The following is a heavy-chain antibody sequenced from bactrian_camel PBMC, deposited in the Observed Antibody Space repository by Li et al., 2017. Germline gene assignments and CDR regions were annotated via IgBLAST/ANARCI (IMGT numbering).Heavy chain of an antibody. J-gene: IGHJ4*01. CDR1: GFTFGSAA. V-gene: IGHV3S40*01. CDR3: VRMNSLAVTYDF. CDR2: IDSGGTTT. Sequence: VQLVESGGGLVQPGESLRLPCAASGFTFGSAAMTWVRQGPGKGLEWVPTIDSGGTTTYADSLKGRFTISRDNTENTVFLELNSLKSEDTSIYFCVRMNSLAVTYDFWGQGTQVTV. D-gene: IGHD1*01.